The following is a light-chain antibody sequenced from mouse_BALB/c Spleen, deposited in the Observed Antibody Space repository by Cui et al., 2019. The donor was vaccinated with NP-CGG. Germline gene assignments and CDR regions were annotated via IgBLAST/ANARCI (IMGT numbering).Light chain of an antibody. V-gene: IGLV1*01. Sequence: QAVVTQESALTTSPGETVTLTSRSSTGTVTTSNYANWVQEKPDHFFTGLIGGTNNRVPGVPARFSGSLIGDKAALTITGAQTEDEAIYFCALWYSNHWVFGGGTKLTVL. CDR2: GTN. J-gene: IGLJ1*01. CDR1: TGTVTTSNY. CDR3: ALWYSNHWV.